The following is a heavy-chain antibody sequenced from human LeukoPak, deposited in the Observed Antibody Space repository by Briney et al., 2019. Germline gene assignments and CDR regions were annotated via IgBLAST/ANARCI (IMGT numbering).Heavy chain of an antibody. CDR1: GYTFTGYY. D-gene: IGHD1-1*01. CDR2: INPNSGGT. V-gene: IGHV1-2*05. J-gene: IGHJ4*02. Sequence: ASVKVSCKASGYTFTGYYMHWVRQAPGQGLEWMGRINPNSGGTNYAQKFQGRVTMTRDTSISTAYMELSRLRSDDTGVYYCARAGDDWNDGGYFDYWGQGTLVTVSS. CDR3: ARAGDDWNDGGYFDY.